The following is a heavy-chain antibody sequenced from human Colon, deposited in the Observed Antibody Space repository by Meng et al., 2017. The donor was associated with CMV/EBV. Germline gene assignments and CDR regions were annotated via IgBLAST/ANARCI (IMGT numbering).Heavy chain of an antibody. V-gene: IGHV1-2*02. CDR1: GYTFSEYY. D-gene: IGHD6-19*01. Sequence: QVRCMQRGAGVEEPGGSGKDSCKTSGYTFSEYYMHWVRQAPGQGLEWMGWIRSDGSATNYAQKFRGRVTMTRDASVSTAYMELSGLTSDDTAVYFCVRSSGWSLFDYWGPGALVTVSS. J-gene: IGHJ4*02. CDR2: IRSDGSAT. CDR3: VRSSGWSLFDY.